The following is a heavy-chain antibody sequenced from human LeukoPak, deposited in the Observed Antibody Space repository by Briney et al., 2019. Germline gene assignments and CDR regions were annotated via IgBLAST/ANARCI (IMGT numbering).Heavy chain of an antibody. J-gene: IGHJ4*02. D-gene: IGHD3-22*01. CDR3: ARQEVINYYDSSGYLDGFDY. V-gene: IGHV4-39*01. Sequence: SETLSLTCTVSGGSISSSSCYWGWIRQPPGKGLEWIGSIYYSGSTYYNPSLKSRVTISVDTSKNQFSLKLSSVTAADTAVYYCARQEVINYYDSSGYLDGFDYWGQGTLVTVSS. CDR1: GGSISSSSCY. CDR2: IYYSGST.